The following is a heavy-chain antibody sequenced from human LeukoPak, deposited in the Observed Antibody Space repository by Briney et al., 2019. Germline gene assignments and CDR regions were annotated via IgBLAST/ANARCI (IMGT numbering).Heavy chain of an antibody. Sequence: SETLSLTCAVYGGSFSGYYWSWIRQPAGKGLEWIGRIYTSGSTNYNPSLKSRVTMSVDTSKNQFSLKLSSVTAADTAVYYCAREGLPAAITNWFDPWGQGTLVTVSS. V-gene: IGHV4-4*07. CDR3: AREGLPAAITNWFDP. CDR1: GGSFSGYY. J-gene: IGHJ5*02. D-gene: IGHD2-2*01. CDR2: IYTSGST.